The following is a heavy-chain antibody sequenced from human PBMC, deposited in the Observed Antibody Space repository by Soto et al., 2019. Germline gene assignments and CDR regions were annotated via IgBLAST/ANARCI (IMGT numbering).Heavy chain of an antibody. CDR3: ASKQPVLGDGFDI. J-gene: IGHJ3*02. CDR2: ISSSGSTI. Sequence: GGSLRLSCAASGFTLSDYYMSWIRQAPGKGLEWVSYISSSGSTIYYADSVKGRFTISRDNAKNSLYLQMNSLRAEDTAVYYCASKQPVLGDGFDIWGQGTMVTVSS. D-gene: IGHD6-13*01. V-gene: IGHV3-11*01. CDR1: GFTLSDYY.